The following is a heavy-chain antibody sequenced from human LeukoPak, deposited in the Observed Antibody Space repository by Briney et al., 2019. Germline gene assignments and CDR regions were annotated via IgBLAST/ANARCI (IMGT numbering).Heavy chain of an antibody. CDR3: ARDWPSMIVVVSGHAFDI. CDR1: GYTFTGYY. V-gene: IGHV1-2*04. Sequence: GASVKVSCKASGYTFTGYYMHWVRQAPGQGLEWMGWINPNSGGTNYAQKFQGWVTMTRDTSISTAYMELSRLRSDDTAVYYCARDWPSMIVVVSGHAFDIWGQGTMVTVSS. D-gene: IGHD3-22*01. CDR2: INPNSGGT. J-gene: IGHJ3*02.